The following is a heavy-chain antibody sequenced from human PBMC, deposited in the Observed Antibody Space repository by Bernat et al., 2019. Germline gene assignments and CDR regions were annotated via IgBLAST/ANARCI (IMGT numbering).Heavy chain of an antibody. J-gene: IGHJ4*02. D-gene: IGHD1-26*01. CDR2: INDNGGGT. Sequence: EVQLLESGGALVQPGGSVRLSCAASGFTFNRYAMNWVRQAPGKGLEWVATINDNGGGTYYADSVKGQFTISRDNSKNTLYLQLNSLRADDTAVFFCAKGMTMGALYYFDCWGQGTLVTVSS. CDR3: AKGMTMGALYYFDC. CDR1: GFTFNRYA. V-gene: IGHV3-23*01.